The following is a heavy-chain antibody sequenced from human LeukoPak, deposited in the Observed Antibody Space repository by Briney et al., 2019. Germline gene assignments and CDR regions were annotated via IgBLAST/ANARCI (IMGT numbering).Heavy chain of an antibody. CDR3: ARDFGPGGAATRGLDY. V-gene: IGHV1-18*01. D-gene: IGHD2-15*01. Sequence: ASVKVSCKASGYTFTSYGISWVRQAPGQGLEWMGWISAYNGNTNYAQKLQGRVTLTRDTSLSTAYMELSNLRSDDTAVYYCARDFGPGGAATRGLDYWGQGTLVTVSS. J-gene: IGHJ4*02. CDR1: GYTFTSYG. CDR2: ISAYNGNT.